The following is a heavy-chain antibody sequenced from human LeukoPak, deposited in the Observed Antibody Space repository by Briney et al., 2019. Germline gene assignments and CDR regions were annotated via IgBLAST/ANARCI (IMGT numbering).Heavy chain of an antibody. J-gene: IGHJ4*02. Sequence: VASVKVSCKASGYTFTSYFMHWVRQAPGQGLEWMGIINPSGGSTSYAQKFQGRVTMTRDTSTSTVYMELSSLRSEDTAVYYCARDHVWWELLGGSRYFDYWGQGTLVTVSS. CDR1: GYTFTSYF. CDR2: INPSGGST. CDR3: ARDHVWWELLGGSRYFDY. D-gene: IGHD1-26*01. V-gene: IGHV1-46*01.